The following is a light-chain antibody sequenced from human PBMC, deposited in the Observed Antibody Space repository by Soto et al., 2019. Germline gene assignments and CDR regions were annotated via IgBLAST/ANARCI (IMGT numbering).Light chain of an antibody. Sequence: DIQMTQSPSSLSASAGDRVTITCRASQGIGNYLAWYQQRPGKVPKLLIYAASTLQSGVPSRFSGSGSGPDFTLTISSLQPEDVATYYCQKYDHAPLTFGGGTKVEIK. V-gene: IGKV1-27*01. CDR1: QGIGNY. J-gene: IGKJ4*01. CDR2: AAS. CDR3: QKYDHAPLT.